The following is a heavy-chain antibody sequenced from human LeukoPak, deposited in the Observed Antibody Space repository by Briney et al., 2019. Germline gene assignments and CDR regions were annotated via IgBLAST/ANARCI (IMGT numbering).Heavy chain of an antibody. V-gene: IGHV3-53*05. CDR3: ARGESHIVVVVAATPPPDY. CDR1: GFTVSSSY. D-gene: IGHD2-15*01. Sequence: GGSLRLSCAASGFTVSSSYMNWVRQAPGKGLEWVSLIFSGGGTYYADSVKGRFTISRDNSKNTLYLQMNSLRAEDTAVYYCARGESHIVVVVAATPPPDYWGQGTLVTVSS. CDR2: IFSGGGT. J-gene: IGHJ4*02.